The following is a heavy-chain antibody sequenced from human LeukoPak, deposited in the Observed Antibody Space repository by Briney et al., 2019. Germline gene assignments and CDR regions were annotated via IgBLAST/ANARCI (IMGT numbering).Heavy chain of an antibody. V-gene: IGHV4-34*01. D-gene: IGHD6-13*01. CDR1: GGSFSGYY. CDR2: INHSGST. Sequence: SETLSLTCAVYGGSFSGYYWSWIRQPPGKGLEWLGEINHSGSTNYNPSLKSRVTISVDTSKNQFSLKLSSVTAADTAVYYCARGEQQGNYFDFWGQGTLVTVSS. CDR3: ARGEQQGNYFDF. J-gene: IGHJ4*02.